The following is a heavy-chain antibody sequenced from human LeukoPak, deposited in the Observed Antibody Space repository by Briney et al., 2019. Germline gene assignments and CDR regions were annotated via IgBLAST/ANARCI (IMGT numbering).Heavy chain of an antibody. CDR3: ARGGSYYDSSGPQAVDS. D-gene: IGHD3-22*01. Sequence: SVKVSCKASGGTFSSHAISWVRQAPGQGLEWMGGIIPIFGTANYAQKFQGRVTITADESTSTAYMELSSLRSEDTAVYYCARGGSYYDSSGPQAVDSWGQGTLVTVSS. CDR2: IIPIFGTA. CDR1: GGTFSSHA. V-gene: IGHV1-69*13. J-gene: IGHJ4*02.